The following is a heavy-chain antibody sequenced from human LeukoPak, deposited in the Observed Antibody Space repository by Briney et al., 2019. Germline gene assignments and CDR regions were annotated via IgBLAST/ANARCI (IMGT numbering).Heavy chain of an antibody. CDR3: ARDRGSSWYRLLDY. Sequence: GASVKVSCKASGYTFTGYYMHWVRQAPGQGLEWMGRINPNSGGTNYAQKFQGGVTMTRDTSISTAYMELSRLRSDDTAVYYCARDRGSSWYRLLDYWGQGTLVTVSS. J-gene: IGHJ4*02. D-gene: IGHD6-13*01. CDR2: INPNSGGT. CDR1: GYTFTGYY. V-gene: IGHV1-2*06.